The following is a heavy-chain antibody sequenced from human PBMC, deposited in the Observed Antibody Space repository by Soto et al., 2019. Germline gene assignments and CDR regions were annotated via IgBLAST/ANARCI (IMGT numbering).Heavy chain of an antibody. D-gene: IGHD3-3*01. J-gene: IGHJ6*02. V-gene: IGHV3-23*01. CDR2: ISGSGGTT. CDR1: GFTFENYA. CDR3: AKDSWAIFGVPAGEYYAMDV. Sequence: GGSLRLSCVASGFTFENYAMSWVRQAPGKGLEWVSAISGSGGTTYYSDSVKGRFTISRDNSKNTVYLQMNDLRVEDAAEYFCAKDSWAIFGVPAGEYYAMDVWGQGTTVTVSS.